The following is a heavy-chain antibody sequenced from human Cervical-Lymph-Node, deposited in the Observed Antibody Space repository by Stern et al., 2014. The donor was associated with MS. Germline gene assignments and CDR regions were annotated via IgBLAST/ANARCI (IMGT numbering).Heavy chain of an antibody. D-gene: IGHD1-26*01. V-gene: IGHV1-69*01. CDR2: SISIFGTA. CDR1: GGTFSSYA. J-gene: IGHJ6*02. Sequence: QVQLVESGAEVKKPGSPVKVSCKASGGTFSSYAIRWVRQAPGQGLEWLGGSISIFGTANYAQKFQGRVTITADEATSTAYMELSSLRSEDTAVYYCARGELKEGLVRGMDVWGQGTTVTVSS. CDR3: ARGELKEGLVRGMDV.